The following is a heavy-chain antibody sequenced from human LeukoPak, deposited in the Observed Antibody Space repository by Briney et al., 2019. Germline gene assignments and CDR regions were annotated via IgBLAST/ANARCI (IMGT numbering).Heavy chain of an antibody. V-gene: IGHV3-30*02. J-gene: IGHJ4*02. CDR3: AKDEELSYYDSSGYFN. D-gene: IGHD3-22*01. CDR1: GFTFSSYG. Sequence: GGSLRLSCAASGFTFSSYGTHWVRQAPGKGLEWVAFIRYDGSNKYYADSVKGRFTISRDNSKNTLYLQMNSLRAEDTAVYYCAKDEELSYYDSSGYFNWGQGTLVTVSS. CDR2: IRYDGSNK.